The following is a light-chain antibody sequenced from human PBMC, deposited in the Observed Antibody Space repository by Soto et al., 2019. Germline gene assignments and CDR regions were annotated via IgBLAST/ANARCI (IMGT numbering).Light chain of an antibody. CDR3: QHYNSYSEA. V-gene: IGKV1-5*03. CDR2: KAS. J-gene: IGKJ1*01. CDR1: QTTSSW. Sequence: DIQMTQSPSTLSGSVGDRVTITCRASQTTSSWLAWYQQQPGKAPKLLIYKASTLKSGVPSRFSGSGSGTEFTLTISSLQPDDCATYYCQHYNSYSEALGQGTKVELK.